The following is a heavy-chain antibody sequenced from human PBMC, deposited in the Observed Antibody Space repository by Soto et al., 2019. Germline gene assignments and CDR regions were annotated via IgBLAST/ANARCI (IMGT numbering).Heavy chain of an antibody. V-gene: IGHV1-2*04. D-gene: IGHD4-17*01. CDR3: ARDLLETTVTNTPYYYYYGMDV. J-gene: IGHJ6*02. Sequence: ASVKVSCKASGYTFTGYYMHWVRQAPGQGLEWMGWINPNSGGTNYAQKFQGWVTMTRDTSISTAYMVLSRLRSDDTAGYYCARDLLETTVTNTPYYYYYGMDVWGQGTTVTVSS. CDR1: GYTFTGYY. CDR2: INPNSGGT.